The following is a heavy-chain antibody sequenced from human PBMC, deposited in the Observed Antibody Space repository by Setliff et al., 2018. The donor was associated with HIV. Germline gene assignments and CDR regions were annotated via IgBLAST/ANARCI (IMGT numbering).Heavy chain of an antibody. CDR3: ARARARQLVSSTPPYDFDY. J-gene: IGHJ4*02. D-gene: IGHD6-13*01. CDR2: ISSSSSYI. Sequence: PGGSLRLSCAASGFTFSSYSMNWVRQAPGKGLEWVSSISSSSSYIYYADSVKGRFTISRDNAKNSLYLQMNSLRAEDTAVYYCARARARQLVSSTPPYDFDYWGQGTLVTVSS. CDR1: GFTFSSYS. V-gene: IGHV3-21*01.